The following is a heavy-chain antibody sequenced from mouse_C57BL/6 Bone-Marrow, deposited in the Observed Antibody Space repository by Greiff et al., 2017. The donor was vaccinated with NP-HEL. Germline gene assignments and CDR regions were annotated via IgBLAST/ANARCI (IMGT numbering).Heavy chain of an antibody. CDR3: ASSGKDYAMDY. CDR2: ISSGSSTI. V-gene: IGHV5-17*01. D-gene: IGHD4-1*01. Sequence: EVMLVESGGGLVKPGGSLKLSCAASGFTFSDYGMHWVRQAPEKGLEWVAYISSGSSTIYYADTVKGRFTISRDNAKNTLFLQMTSLRSEDTAMYYCASSGKDYAMDYWGQGTSVTVSS. CDR1: GFTFSDYG. J-gene: IGHJ4*01.